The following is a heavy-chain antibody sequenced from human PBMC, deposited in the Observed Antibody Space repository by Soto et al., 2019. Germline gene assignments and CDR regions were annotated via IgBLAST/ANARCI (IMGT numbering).Heavy chain of an antibody. Sequence: EVQLLESGGGLVQPGGSLRLSCAASGFTFSSYAMSWVRQAPGKGLEWVSAISGSGGSTYYADSVKGRFTISRDNSKNTMDLQMSSLRAEDTAVYYCAKDGGVVVTTSHFDYWGQGTLVTVSS. CDR3: AKDGGVVVTTSHFDY. CDR1: GFTFSSYA. V-gene: IGHV3-23*01. D-gene: IGHD2-21*02. J-gene: IGHJ4*02. CDR2: ISGSGGST.